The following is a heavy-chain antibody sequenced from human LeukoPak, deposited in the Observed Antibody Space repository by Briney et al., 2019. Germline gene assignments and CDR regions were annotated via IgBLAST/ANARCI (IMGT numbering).Heavy chain of an antibody. CDR3: ARGLLTGRNWYFDL. Sequence: ATVKVSCKASGYTFTGYYIHWMRPAPGQGREWMGWISPHTGGTNYAQNFQGRVTMTRDTSISTVYMELRTLRSDDTAVYFCARGLLTGRNWYFDLWGRGTLLTASS. D-gene: IGHD3-9*01. CDR2: ISPHTGGT. V-gene: IGHV1-2*02. J-gene: IGHJ2*01. CDR1: GYTFTGYY.